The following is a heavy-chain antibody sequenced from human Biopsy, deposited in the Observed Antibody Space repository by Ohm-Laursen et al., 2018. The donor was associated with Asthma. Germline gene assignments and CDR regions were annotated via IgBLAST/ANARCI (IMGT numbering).Heavy chain of an antibody. J-gene: IGHJ3*02. V-gene: IGHV3-30*03. CDR3: TRQSGQEYGDSIPFDT. CDR1: GFVFSQCG. D-gene: IGHD3-22*01. Sequence: RSLRLSCTASGFVFSQCGMHWVRQGPGKGLEWVALVSSDGHNKYYEDSVKGRFAISRDNSRNRLYLQINSLTVEDSAVYFCTRQSGQEYGDSIPFDTWGQETKVAVSS. CDR2: VSSDGHNK.